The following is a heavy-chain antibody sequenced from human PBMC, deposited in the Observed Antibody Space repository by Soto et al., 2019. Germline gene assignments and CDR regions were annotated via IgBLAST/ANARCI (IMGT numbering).Heavy chain of an antibody. J-gene: IGHJ4*02. Sequence: EVQLVESGGGLVQPGGSLRLSCAASGFTFSSYWMSWVRQAPGKGLEWVANIKQDESEKYYVDSVKGRFTISRDNTKKAMFPQIDSLSAEDTAVYYCARAKIWYSGSWFVPEGERSFGYWGQGALVTVSS. CDR3: ARAKIWYSGSWFVPEGERSFGY. D-gene: IGHD6-13*01. V-gene: IGHV3-7*04. CDR2: IKQDESEK. CDR1: GFTFSSYW.